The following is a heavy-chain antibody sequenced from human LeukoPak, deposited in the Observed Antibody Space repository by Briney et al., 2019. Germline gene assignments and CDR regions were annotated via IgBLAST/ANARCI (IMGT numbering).Heavy chain of an antibody. CDR1: GFTFSSYG. Sequence: GGSLRLSCAASGFTFSSYGMHWVRQAPGKGLEWVAVIWYDGSNKYYADSVKGRFTISRDNSKNTLYLQMNSLRAEDTAVYYCAKLFDSYSSSWWYRGDYFDYWGQGTLVTVSS. D-gene: IGHD6-13*01. V-gene: IGHV3-30*02. CDR2: IWYDGSNK. CDR3: AKLFDSYSSSWWYRGDYFDY. J-gene: IGHJ4*02.